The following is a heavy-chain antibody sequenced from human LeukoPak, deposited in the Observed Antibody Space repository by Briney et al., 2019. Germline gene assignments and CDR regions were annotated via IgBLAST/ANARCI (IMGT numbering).Heavy chain of an antibody. CDR1: GYTFTGYY. V-gene: IGHV1-2*02. CDR3: AVFNIVVVPAAMAFSEKDVAFDP. CDR2: INPNSGGT. J-gene: IGHJ5*02. Sequence: ASVKVSCKASGYTFTGYYMHWVRQAPGQGLEWMGWINPNSGGTNYAQKFQGRVTMTRDTSISTAYMELSRLRSDDTAVYYCAVFNIVVVPAAMAFSEKDVAFDPWGQGTLVTVSS. D-gene: IGHD2-2*01.